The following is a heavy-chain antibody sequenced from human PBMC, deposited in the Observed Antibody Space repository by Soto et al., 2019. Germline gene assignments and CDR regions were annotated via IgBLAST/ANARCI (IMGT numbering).Heavy chain of an antibody. Sequence: QVQLQESGPGLVKPSETLSLTCTVSGGSISSYYWSWIRQPPGKGLEWIGYIYYSGSTNYNPSLKSRVTISVDTSKNQFSLKLSSVTAADTAVYYCAGVDGAKHDAFDIWGQGTMVTVSS. D-gene: IGHD4-17*01. J-gene: IGHJ3*02. V-gene: IGHV4-59*01. CDR3: AGVDGAKHDAFDI. CDR1: GGSISSYY. CDR2: IYYSGST.